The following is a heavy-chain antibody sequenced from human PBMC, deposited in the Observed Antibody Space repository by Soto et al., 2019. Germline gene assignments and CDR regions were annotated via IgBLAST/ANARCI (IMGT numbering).Heavy chain of an antibody. CDR3: ARIAVAGTRLLDY. J-gene: IGHJ4*02. Sequence: VKVSCKASGGTFSSYTISWVRQAPGQGLEWMGRIIPILGIANYAQKFQGRVTITADKSTSTAYMELSSLRSEDTAVYYCARIAVAGTRLLDYWGQGTLVTVSS. CDR1: GGTFSSYT. D-gene: IGHD6-19*01. CDR2: IIPILGIA. V-gene: IGHV1-69*02.